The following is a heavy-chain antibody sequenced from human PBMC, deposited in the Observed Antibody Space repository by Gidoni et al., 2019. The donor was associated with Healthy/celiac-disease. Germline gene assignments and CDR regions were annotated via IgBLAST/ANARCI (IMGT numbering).Heavy chain of an antibody. CDR2: ISYDGSNK. CDR3: AKGGSGSGLGK. J-gene: IGHJ4*02. D-gene: IGHD3-22*01. Sequence: QVQLVESGGGVVQPGRSLRLSCAASGFTFSSYGMHWVRQAPGKGLGWVAVISYDGSNKYYADSVKGRFTISRDNSKNTLYLQMNSLRAEDTAVYYCAKGGSGSGLGKWGQGTLVTVSS. V-gene: IGHV3-30*18. CDR1: GFTFSSYG.